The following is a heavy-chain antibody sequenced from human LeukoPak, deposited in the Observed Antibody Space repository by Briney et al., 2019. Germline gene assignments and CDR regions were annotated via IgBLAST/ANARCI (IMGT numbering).Heavy chain of an antibody. Sequence: SETLSLTCTVSGGSISSYYWSWIRQPAGKGLEWIGRVYTSGSTNYNPSLKSRVTMSVDTSKNLFSLKLSSVTAADTAVYYCARGQYYYDSSGYYWNDAFDIWGQGTMVTVSS. V-gene: IGHV4-4*07. CDR1: GGSISSYY. CDR3: ARGQYYYDSSGYYWNDAFDI. CDR2: VYTSGST. J-gene: IGHJ3*02. D-gene: IGHD3-22*01.